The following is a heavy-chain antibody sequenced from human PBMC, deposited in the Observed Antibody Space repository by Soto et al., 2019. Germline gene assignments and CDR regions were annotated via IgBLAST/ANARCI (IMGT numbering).Heavy chain of an antibody. CDR2: ISSSSSTI. V-gene: IGHV3-48*02. CDR1: GFTFSSYS. Sequence: GGSLRLSCAASGFTFSSYSMNWVRQAPGKGLEWVSYISSSSSTIYYADSVKGRFTISRDNAKNSLYLQMNSLRDEDTAVYYCAREGRGYDILTGYWAGYFDYWGQGTLVTVSS. D-gene: IGHD3-9*01. J-gene: IGHJ4*02. CDR3: AREGRGYDILTGYWAGYFDY.